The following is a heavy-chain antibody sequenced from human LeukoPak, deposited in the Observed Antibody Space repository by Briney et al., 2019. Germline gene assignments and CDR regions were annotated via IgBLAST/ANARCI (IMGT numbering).Heavy chain of an antibody. CDR3: ARDIYIRRDSWYDVRTFDS. Sequence: GGSLRLSCAASGFTFSNNWMHWFRQAPGKGLVWVSRINNDGSSTTYADSVKGRFTISRDNAKNTLYLQMSSLRDDDTAVYYCARDIYIRRDSWYDVRTFDSWGQGTLVTVSS. CDR2: INNDGSST. D-gene: IGHD3-3*01. V-gene: IGHV3-74*01. CDR1: GFTFSNNW. J-gene: IGHJ4*02.